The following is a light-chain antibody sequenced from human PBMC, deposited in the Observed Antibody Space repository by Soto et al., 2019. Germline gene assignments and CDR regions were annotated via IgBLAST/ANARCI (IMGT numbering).Light chain of an antibody. J-gene: IGKJ3*01. V-gene: IGKV1-39*01. CDR1: QTIDRY. CDR3: QQSYHAPFN. Sequence: IQMTQSPSSLSASIGDTVTITCRASQTIDRYINWFQQKSGQAPKLLMNAASSLRSGVPSRFCASGSGTDFTLTISSLQPEDYPTYYCQQSYHAPFNVGPGTKVD. CDR2: AAS.